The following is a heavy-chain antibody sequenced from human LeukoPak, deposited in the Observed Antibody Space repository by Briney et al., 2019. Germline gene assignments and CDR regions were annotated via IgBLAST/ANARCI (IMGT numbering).Heavy chain of an antibody. J-gene: IGHJ3*02. D-gene: IGHD5-24*01. Sequence: GASVKVSCKASGYTFTNYYMHWVRQAPGQGLEWMGLINPGGGNTNYAQNFQGRVTMIRDTSTSTVYMDLSSLRSEDTAIYYCARIRDGYNDAYDMWGQGTVVTVPS. CDR1: GYTFTNYY. V-gene: IGHV1-46*01. CDR2: INPGGGNT. CDR3: ARIRDGYNDAYDM.